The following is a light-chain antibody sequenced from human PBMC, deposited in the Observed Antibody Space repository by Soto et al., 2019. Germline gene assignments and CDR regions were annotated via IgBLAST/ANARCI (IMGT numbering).Light chain of an antibody. CDR3: QQSYSTPTWT. CDR1: QSISSY. V-gene: IGKV1-39*01. Sequence: DIQMTQSPSSLSATVVDRVTITCLASQSISSYLNWYQQKPGKAPKLLIYAASSLQSGVPSRFSGSGSGTDFTLTISSLQPEDFATYYCQQSYSTPTWTFGQGTKVDNK. CDR2: AAS. J-gene: IGKJ1*01.